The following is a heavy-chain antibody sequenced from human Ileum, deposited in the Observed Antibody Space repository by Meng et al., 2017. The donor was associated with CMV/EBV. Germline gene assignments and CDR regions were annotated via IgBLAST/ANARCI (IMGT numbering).Heavy chain of an antibody. V-gene: IGHV4-4*02. D-gene: IGHD4-23*01. CDR3: ARLPVGETRHYFDY. CDR2: IHHSEGT. CDR1: GGSIRSDYV. Sequence: YGGSIRSDYVWMWGRQPPGKGLEWVGEIHHSEGTNYNPSLKSRVTISVDKSENQFSLKLISVTAADTAVYYCARLPVGETRHYFDYWGQGTLVTVSS. J-gene: IGHJ4*02.